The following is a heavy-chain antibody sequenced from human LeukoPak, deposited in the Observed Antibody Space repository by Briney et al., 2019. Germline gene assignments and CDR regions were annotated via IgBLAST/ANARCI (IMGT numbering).Heavy chain of an antibody. CDR2: IYHSGST. CDR3: ARESGYDSRWFDP. D-gene: IGHD5-12*01. J-gene: IGHJ5*02. Sequence: PSETLSLTCTVSGYSISSGYYWGWIRQPPGKGLEWIGSIYHSGSTYYNPSLKSRVTISVDTSKNQFSLKLSSVTAADTAVYYCARESGYDSRWFDPWGQGTLVTVSS. CDR1: GYSISSGYY. V-gene: IGHV4-38-2*02.